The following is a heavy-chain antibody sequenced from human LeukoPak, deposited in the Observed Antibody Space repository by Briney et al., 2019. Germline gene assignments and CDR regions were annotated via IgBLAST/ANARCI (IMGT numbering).Heavy chain of an antibody. CDR2: ISYDGSNK. V-gene: IGHV3-30*18. CDR3: AKDPKSAVAEEMDYFDY. J-gene: IGHJ4*02. D-gene: IGHD6-19*01. Sequence: GRSLRLSCAASGFTFSSYGMHWVRQAPGKGLEWVAVISYDGSNKCYADSVKGRFTISRDNSKNTLYLQMNSLRAEDTAVYYCAKDPKSAVAEEMDYFDYWGQGTLVTVSS. CDR1: GFTFSSYG.